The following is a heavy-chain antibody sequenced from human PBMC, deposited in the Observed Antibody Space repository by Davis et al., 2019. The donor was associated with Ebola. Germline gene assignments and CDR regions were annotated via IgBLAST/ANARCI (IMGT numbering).Heavy chain of an antibody. CDR2: INSDGSST. V-gene: IGHV3-74*01. CDR3: ARDVEMATKLFDY. D-gene: IGHD5-24*01. Sequence: GESLKISCAASGFTFSSYWMHWVRQAPGKGLVWVSRINSDGSSTSYADSVKGRFTISRDNAKNTLYLQMNSLRAEDTAVYYCARDVEMATKLFDYWGQGTLVTVSS. CDR1: GFTFSSYW. J-gene: IGHJ4*02.